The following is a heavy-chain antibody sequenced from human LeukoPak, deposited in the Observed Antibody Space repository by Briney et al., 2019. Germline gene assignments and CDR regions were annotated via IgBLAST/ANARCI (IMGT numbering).Heavy chain of an antibody. V-gene: IGHV3-64*01. CDR2: INSGGTT. CDR1: GFTFSSYT. CDR3: ARDPVAGLTPDAFDI. Sequence: TGGSLRLSCAASGFTFSSYTMHWVRQTPGKGLEFVSAINSGGTTYYGNSVKGRFTIYRDNSKNTLYLQMDSLRAEDMAVYYCARDPVAGLTPDAFDIWGQGTMVTVSS. J-gene: IGHJ3*02. D-gene: IGHD6-19*01.